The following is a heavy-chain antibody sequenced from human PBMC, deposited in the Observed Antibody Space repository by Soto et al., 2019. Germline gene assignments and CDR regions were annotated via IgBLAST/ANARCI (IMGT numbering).Heavy chain of an antibody. V-gene: IGHV4-30-2*01. CDR2: IYHSGST. CDR3: ARVPDV. CDR1: GGSISSGGYS. J-gene: IGHJ6*02. Sequence: TSETLSLSYAVSGGSISSGGYSWSWMRQPPGKGLEWIGYIYHSGSTYYNPSLKSRVTISVDRSKNQFSLKLSSVTAADTAVYYCARVPDVWGQGTTVTVSS.